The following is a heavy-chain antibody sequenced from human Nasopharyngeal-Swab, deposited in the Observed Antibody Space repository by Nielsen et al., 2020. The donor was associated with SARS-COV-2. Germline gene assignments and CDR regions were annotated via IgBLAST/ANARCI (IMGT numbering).Heavy chain of an antibody. CDR2: IYYSGST. CDR3: AREGPAIWFGEYETSKSGMDV. V-gene: IGHV4-39*07. Sequence: PGKGLEWIGSIYYSGSTNYNPSLKSRVTISVDTSKNQFSLKLSSVTAADAAVYYCAREGPAIWFGEYETSKSGMDVWGQGTTVTVSS. J-gene: IGHJ6*02. D-gene: IGHD3-10*01.